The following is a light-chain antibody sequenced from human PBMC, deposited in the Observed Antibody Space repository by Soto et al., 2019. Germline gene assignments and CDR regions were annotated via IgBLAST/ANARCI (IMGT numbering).Light chain of an antibody. Sequence: AIQMTQSPSSLYASVGDRVTITCRASQGIRTELGWYQQKPGKAPRLLIYGASTLHGGVPSRFSGSGSGTDFTLTISSLQPEDFATYYCLQDNSYPRTFGQGTKVEIK. CDR3: LQDNSYPRT. CDR1: QGIRTE. J-gene: IGKJ1*01. CDR2: GAS. V-gene: IGKV1-6*01.